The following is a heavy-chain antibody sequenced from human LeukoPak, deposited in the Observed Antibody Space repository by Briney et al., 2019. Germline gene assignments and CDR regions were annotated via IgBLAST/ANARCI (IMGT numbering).Heavy chain of an antibody. CDR1: GGSISSGDYY. J-gene: IGHJ5*02. Sequence: PSQTLSLTCTVSGGSISSGDYYWSWIRQPPGKGLEWIGYIYYSGSTYYNPSLKSRVTISVDTSKNQFSLKLSSVTAADTAVYYCARDEGPSEWFDPWGQGTLVTVSS. CDR3: ARDEGPSEWFDP. CDR2: IYYSGST. V-gene: IGHV4-30-4*08.